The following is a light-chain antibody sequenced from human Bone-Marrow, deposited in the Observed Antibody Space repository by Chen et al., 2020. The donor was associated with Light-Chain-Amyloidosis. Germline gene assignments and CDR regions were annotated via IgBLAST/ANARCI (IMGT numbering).Light chain of an antibody. Sequence: SAMTQPSSVSGSPGQSITISCTGTSIDVGGDNHVSLYQQHPDKAPKLITYDVTNRPSWVPDLFAGSKSDNTASLTISDLQTEDEAYYCCSSYAITNTLVFRSGTRVTVL. J-gene: IGLJ1*01. CDR1: SIDVGGDNH. V-gene: IGLV2-14*01. CDR2: DVT. CDR3: SSYAITNTLV.